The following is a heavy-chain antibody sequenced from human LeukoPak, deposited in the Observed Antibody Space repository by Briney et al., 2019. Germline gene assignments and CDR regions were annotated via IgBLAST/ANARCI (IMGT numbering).Heavy chain of an antibody. J-gene: IGHJ4*02. Sequence: SETLSLTCTVSGGSISSSNYYWGWIRQPPGKGLEWIGSIYYSGSTYYNPSLKSRVTISVDTSKNQFSLKLSSVTAADTAVYYCARANVLLWFGELLYTPYYFDYWGQGTLVTVSS. CDR3: ARANVLLWFGELLYTPYYFDY. CDR1: GGSISSSNYY. CDR2: IYYSGST. D-gene: IGHD3-10*01. V-gene: IGHV4-39*01.